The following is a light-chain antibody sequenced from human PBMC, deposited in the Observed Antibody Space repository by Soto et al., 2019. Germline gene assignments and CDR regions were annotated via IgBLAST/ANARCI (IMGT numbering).Light chain of an antibody. CDR1: QSINAH. CDR2: GAS. Sequence: EVVMTQSPATLSVSPGERVTLSCRASQSINAHLAWYQQKPGQAPRLLIHGASTRATGIQSRFSGSGFGTVFIRTISSLQSEDFAVYYCQQYNTWLWTFGQGTTVEIQ. CDR3: QQYNTWLWT. V-gene: IGKV3-15*01. J-gene: IGKJ1*01.